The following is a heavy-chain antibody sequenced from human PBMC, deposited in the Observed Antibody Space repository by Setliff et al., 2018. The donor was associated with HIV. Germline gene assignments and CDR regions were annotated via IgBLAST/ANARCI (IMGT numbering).Heavy chain of an antibody. V-gene: IGHV4-39*07. CDR2: VSHTGYT. D-gene: IGHD2-2*01. J-gene: IGHJ4*02. CDR1: GGSISSSNSY. Sequence: SETLSLTCTVSGGSISSSNSYWGWIRQPPGMGLEWIGSVSHTGYTYYNPSLKSRVTISVDTSKNQFSLRLTSVTAADTAMYYCARVIQTPGSPYARFDFWGQGTLVTVSS. CDR3: ARVIQTPGSPYARFDF.